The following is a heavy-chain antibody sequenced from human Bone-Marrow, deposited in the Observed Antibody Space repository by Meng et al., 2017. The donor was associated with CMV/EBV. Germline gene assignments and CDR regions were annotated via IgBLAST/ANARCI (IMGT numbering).Heavy chain of an antibody. V-gene: IGHV1-8*01. D-gene: IGHD3-10*01. CDR1: GYTFTSYD. CDR2: MNPNSGNT. Sequence: ASVKVSCKASGYTFTSYDINWVRQATGQGLEWMGWMNPNSGNTGYAQKFQGRVTVTRNTSISTAYMELSSLRSEDTAVYYCATPGVNFYYYGMDVWGQGTTVTVSS. CDR3: ATPGVNFYYYGMDV. J-gene: IGHJ6*02.